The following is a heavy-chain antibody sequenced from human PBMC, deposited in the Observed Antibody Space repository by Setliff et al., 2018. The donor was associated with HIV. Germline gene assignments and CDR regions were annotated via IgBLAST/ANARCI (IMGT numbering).Heavy chain of an antibody. CDR3: ATGGTVAGLEY. Sequence: GGSLRLSCGASGFSFGNHWMYWVRQAPGKGLVWVSRINSDGSEQYYVDSVRGRFTISRDTAKSSLYLQMNSLRADDMAVYYCATGGTVAGLEYWGRGTLVTVSS. CDR1: GFSFGNHW. V-gene: IGHV3-74*01. CDR2: INSDGSEQ. D-gene: IGHD6-19*01. J-gene: IGHJ4*02.